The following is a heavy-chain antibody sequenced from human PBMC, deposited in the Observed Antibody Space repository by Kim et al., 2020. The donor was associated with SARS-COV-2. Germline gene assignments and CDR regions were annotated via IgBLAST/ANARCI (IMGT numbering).Heavy chain of an antibody. CDR3: ARRVGATNPFDY. Sequence: GESLKISCKGSGYSFTSYWISWVRQMPGKGLEWMWRIDPSDSYTNYSPSFKGHASISADNSISTAYLQWSSLTASDTSMYYCARRVGATNPFDYWGQGTLVTVSS. CDR2: IDPSDSYT. V-gene: IGHV5-10-1*01. D-gene: IGHD1-26*01. J-gene: IGHJ4*02. CDR1: GYSFTSYW.